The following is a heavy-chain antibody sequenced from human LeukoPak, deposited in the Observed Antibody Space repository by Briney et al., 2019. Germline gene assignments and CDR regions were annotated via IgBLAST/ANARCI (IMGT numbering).Heavy chain of an antibody. CDR1: GFTFSSSW. CDR2: IKEDGTEE. D-gene: IGHD2-21*02. CDR3: AKLSQYGVDSPFDY. V-gene: IGHV3-7*05. J-gene: IGHJ4*02. Sequence: PGGSLRLSCAASGFTFSSSWMTWVRQAPGKGLEWVAHIKEDGTEEYYVDSVKGRFTISRDNAKNSLYLQMNSLRAEDTAIYYCAKLSQYGVDSPFDYWGQGTLVTVSS.